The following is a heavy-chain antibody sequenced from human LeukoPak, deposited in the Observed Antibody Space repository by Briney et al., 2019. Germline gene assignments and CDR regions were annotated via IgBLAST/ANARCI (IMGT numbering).Heavy chain of an antibody. D-gene: IGHD4-17*01. CDR3: ASPGDLDYGDSRFDY. Sequence: ASVKVSCKASGGTFSSYAISWVLQAPGQGLEWMGRIIPIFGTANYAQKFQGRVTITTDESTSTAYMELSSLRSEDTAVYYCASPGDLDYGDSRFDYWGQGTLVTVSS. J-gene: IGHJ4*02. CDR1: GGTFSSYA. CDR2: IIPIFGTA. V-gene: IGHV1-69*05.